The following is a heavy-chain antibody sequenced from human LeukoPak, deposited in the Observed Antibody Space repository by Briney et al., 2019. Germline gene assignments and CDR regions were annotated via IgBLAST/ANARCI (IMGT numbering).Heavy chain of an antibody. D-gene: IGHD3-22*01. V-gene: IGHV3-53*01. Sequence: GGSLRLSCAASGFTVSSNYMSWVRQAPGKGLEWVSVIYSGGSTYYADCVKGRFTISRDNSKNTLYLQMNSLRAEDTAVYYCARVSGYYPYYFDYWGQGTLVTVSS. CDR1: GFTVSSNY. CDR2: IYSGGST. J-gene: IGHJ4*02. CDR3: ARVSGYYPYYFDY.